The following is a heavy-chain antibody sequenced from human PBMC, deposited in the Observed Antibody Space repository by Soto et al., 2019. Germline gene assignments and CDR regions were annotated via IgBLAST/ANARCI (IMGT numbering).Heavy chain of an antibody. Sequence: EVQLVQSGAEVKKPGESLKISCKGSGYSFTSYWIGWVRQMPGKGLEWMGIIYPGDSDTRYSPSFQGQVTISADKSISTAYRQWSSLKASDTAMYYCARPLRDTARTYCSGGSCYSGCSAFDIWGQGTMVTVSS. D-gene: IGHD2-15*01. CDR3: ARPLRDTARTYCSGGSCYSGCSAFDI. CDR2: IYPGDSDT. CDR1: GYSFTSYW. V-gene: IGHV5-51*03. J-gene: IGHJ3*02.